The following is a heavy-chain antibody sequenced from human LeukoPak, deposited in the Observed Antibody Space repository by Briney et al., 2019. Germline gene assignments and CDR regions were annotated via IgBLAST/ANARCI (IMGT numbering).Heavy chain of an antibody. CDR3: ARGRRSGWYVYFDY. CDR2: IYSGGST. CDR1: GFTVSSNY. J-gene: IGHJ4*02. Sequence: GGSLRLSCAASGFTVSSNYMSWVRQAPGKGLEWVSVIYSGGSTYYADSVKGRITISRDNSKNTLYLQMNSLRAEDTAVYYCARGRRSGWYVYFDYWGQGTLVTVSS. D-gene: IGHD6-19*01. V-gene: IGHV3-66*02.